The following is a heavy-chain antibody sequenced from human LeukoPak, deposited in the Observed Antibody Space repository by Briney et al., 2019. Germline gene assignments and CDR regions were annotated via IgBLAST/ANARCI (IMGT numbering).Heavy chain of an antibody. V-gene: IGHV3-11*01. Sequence: GGSLRLSCSASGFPFGDYGMSWVRQAPGKGLEWISYITSSGNTIYYADSVKGRFTISRDNAKSSLYLQMNSLRPEDTAVYYCARALVVNFFDYWGQGTLVTVSS. J-gene: IGHJ4*02. CDR2: ITSSGNTI. D-gene: IGHD2-2*01. CDR3: ARALVVNFFDY. CDR1: GFPFGDYG.